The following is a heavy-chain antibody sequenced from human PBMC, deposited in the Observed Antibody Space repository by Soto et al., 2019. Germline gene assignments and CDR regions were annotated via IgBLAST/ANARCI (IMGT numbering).Heavy chain of an antibody. J-gene: IGHJ5*02. CDR3: ARDPGYSYGPNWFDP. Sequence: ASVKVSCKASGYTFTSYGISWVRQAPGQGLEWMGGIIPIFGTANYAQKFQGRVTITADESTSTAYMELSSLRSEDTAVYYCARDPGYSYGPNWFDPWGQGTLVTVSS. D-gene: IGHD5-18*01. CDR2: IIPIFGTA. CDR1: GYTFTSYG. V-gene: IGHV1-69*13.